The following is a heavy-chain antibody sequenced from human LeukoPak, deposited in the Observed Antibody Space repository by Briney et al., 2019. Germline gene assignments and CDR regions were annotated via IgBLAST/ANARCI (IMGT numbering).Heavy chain of an antibody. D-gene: IGHD5-18*01. Sequence: SETLSLTCTVSGGAISSYYWSWIRQPPGKGLEWIGYIYYSGSTNYNPSLKSRVTISVDTSKNQFSLKLSSVTAADTAVYYCAANSYGYGRSEYWGQGTLVTVSS. V-gene: IGHV4-59*01. CDR1: GGAISSYY. CDR3: AANSYGYGRSEY. J-gene: IGHJ4*02. CDR2: IYYSGST.